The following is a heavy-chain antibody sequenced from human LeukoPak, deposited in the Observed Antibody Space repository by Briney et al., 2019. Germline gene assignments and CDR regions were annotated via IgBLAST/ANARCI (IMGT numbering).Heavy chain of an antibody. CDR3: ARDGVGYCSSTSCYTNWFDP. Sequence: GRSLRLSCAASGFTFSSYAMHWVRQAPGKGLEGVAVISYDGSNKYYADSVKGRFTISRDNSKNTLYLQMNSLRAEDTAVYYCARDGVGYCSSTSCYTNWFDPWGQGTLVTVSS. V-gene: IGHV3-30*01. CDR1: GFTFSSYA. D-gene: IGHD2-2*02. CDR2: ISYDGSNK. J-gene: IGHJ5*02.